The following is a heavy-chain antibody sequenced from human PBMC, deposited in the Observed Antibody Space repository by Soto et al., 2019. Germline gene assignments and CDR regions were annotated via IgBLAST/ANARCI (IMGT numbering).Heavy chain of an antibody. Sequence: GASVKVSCKASGYTYTSYYMHWVRQAPGQGLEWMGIINPSGGSTNYAQKFQGRVTITADKSTSTAYMELSSLRSEDTAVYYCARASYGDYSTLGLGPFDYWGQGTLVTVSS. J-gene: IGHJ4*02. CDR3: ARASYGDYSTLGLGPFDY. V-gene: IGHV1-46*01. CDR2: INPSGGST. CDR1: GYTYTSYY. D-gene: IGHD4-17*01.